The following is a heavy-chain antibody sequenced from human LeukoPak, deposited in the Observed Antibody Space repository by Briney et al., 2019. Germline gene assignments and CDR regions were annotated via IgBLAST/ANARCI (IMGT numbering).Heavy chain of an antibody. CDR3: ARDLTVTTIANWFDP. J-gene: IGHJ5*02. CDR2: IYHSGST. V-gene: IGHV4-38-2*02. CDR1: GYSISSGYY. D-gene: IGHD4-17*01. Sequence: SETLSLTCTVSGYSISSGYYWGWIRQPPGKGLEWIGSIYHSGSTYYNPSLKSRVTISVDTSKNQFSLKLSSVTAADTAVYYCARDLTVTTIANWFDPWGQGTLVTVSS.